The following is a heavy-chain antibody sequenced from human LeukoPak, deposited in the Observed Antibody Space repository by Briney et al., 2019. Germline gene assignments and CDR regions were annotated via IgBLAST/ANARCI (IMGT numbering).Heavy chain of an antibody. J-gene: IGHJ6*02. V-gene: IGHV3-33*08. CDR3: ARDQGLAAYYYYGMDV. CDR2: IWYDGSNK. Sequence: GGSLRLSCAASGFTFRSYAIHWVRQAPGKGLEWVAVIWYDGSNKYYADSVKGRFTISRDNSKNTLYLQMNSLRAEDTAVYYCARDQGLAAYYYYGMDVWGQGTTVTVSS. CDR1: GFTFRSYA.